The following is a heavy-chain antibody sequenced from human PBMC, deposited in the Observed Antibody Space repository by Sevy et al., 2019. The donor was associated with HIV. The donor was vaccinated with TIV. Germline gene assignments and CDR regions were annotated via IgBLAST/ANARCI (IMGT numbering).Heavy chain of an antibody. V-gene: IGHV3-30*18. Sequence: GGSLRLSCAASGFTFSSYGMHWVRQAPGKGLEWVAVISYDGSNKYYADSVKGRFTISRDNSKNTLYLQMNSLRAEDTAVYYCAKEMSSSSVGYCYGMDVWGQGTTVTVSS. CDR2: ISYDGSNK. CDR3: AKEMSSSSVGYCYGMDV. D-gene: IGHD6-6*01. J-gene: IGHJ6*02. CDR1: GFTFSSYG.